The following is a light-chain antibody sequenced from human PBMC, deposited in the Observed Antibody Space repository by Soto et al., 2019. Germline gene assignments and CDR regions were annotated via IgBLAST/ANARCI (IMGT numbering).Light chain of an antibody. J-gene: IGKJ4*02. Sequence: DIQLTQSPSTLSASVGDRVAITCRASQSLSDWLAWYQQIPGTAPKLLIYRASSLEDGDPSRFSGSGSGTEFTLTISSLQPDDFATCYCHQYDTVPLWFGGGTKVEIK. V-gene: IGKV1-5*03. CDR1: QSLSDW. CDR2: RAS. CDR3: HQYDTVPLW.